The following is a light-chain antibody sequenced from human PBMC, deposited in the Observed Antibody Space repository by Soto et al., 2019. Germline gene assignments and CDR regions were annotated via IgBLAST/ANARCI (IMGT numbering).Light chain of an antibody. CDR2: LGS. J-gene: IGKJ2*01. Sequence: DIVMTQSPLSLPVTPGEPASISCRSSQSLLHSNGYNYLDWYLQKPGQSPQLLIYLGSNRASGVSDRFSGSGSGTDFTLKISRVEAEDVGVYYCMQALQTRNTFGQGTKVDIK. CDR3: MQALQTRNT. V-gene: IGKV2-28*01. CDR1: QSLLHSNGYNY.